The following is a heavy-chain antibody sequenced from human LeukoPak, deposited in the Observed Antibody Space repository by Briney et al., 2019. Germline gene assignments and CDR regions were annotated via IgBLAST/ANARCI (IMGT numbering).Heavy chain of an antibody. D-gene: IGHD3-3*01. CDR3: ASTSPGYYDPYYYYMDV. V-gene: IGHV4-59*01. Sequence: SETLSLTCTVSGGSISSYYWSWIRQPPGKGLEWIGYIYYSGSTNYNPSLKSRVTISVDTSKNQFSLKLSSVTAADTAVYYCASTSPGYYDPYYYYMDVWGKGTTVTVSS. CDR1: GGSISSYY. J-gene: IGHJ6*03. CDR2: IYYSGST.